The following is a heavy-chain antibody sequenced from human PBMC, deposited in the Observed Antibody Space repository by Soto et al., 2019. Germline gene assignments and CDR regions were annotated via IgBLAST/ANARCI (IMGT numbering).Heavy chain of an antibody. CDR3: ARGASDYYYYMDV. CDR2: IIPILGIA. CDR1: GGTFSSYT. J-gene: IGHJ6*03. V-gene: IGHV1-69*02. Sequence: QVQLVHSGAEVKKPGSSVKVSCKASGGTFSSYTISWVRQAPGQGLEWMGRIIPILGIANYAQKFQGRVTITADKSTSTAYMELSSLRSEDTAVYYCARGASDYYYYMDVWGKGTTVTVSS.